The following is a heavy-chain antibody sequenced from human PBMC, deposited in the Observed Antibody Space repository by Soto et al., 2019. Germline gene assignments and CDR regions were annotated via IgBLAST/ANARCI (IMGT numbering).Heavy chain of an antibody. CDR2: INHSGST. CDR3: AGIPGIAALYYHYYGLDV. V-gene: IGHV4-34*01. D-gene: IGHD6-13*01. J-gene: IGHJ6*02. CDR1: GGSFSGYY. Sequence: SETLSLTCAVYGGSFSGYYWSWIRQPPGKGLEWIGEINHSGSTNYNPSLKSRVTISVDTSKNQFSLKLSSVTAADTAVYYCAGIPGIAALYYHYYGLDVWGQGTTVTVSS.